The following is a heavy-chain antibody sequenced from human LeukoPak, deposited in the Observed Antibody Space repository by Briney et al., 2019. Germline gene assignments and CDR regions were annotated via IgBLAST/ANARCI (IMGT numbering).Heavy chain of an antibody. J-gene: IGHJ3*02. CDR1: GGSISSGSYY. CDR2: IYTSGST. V-gene: IGHV4-61*02. Sequence: PSENLSLTCTVSGGSISSGSYYWSWIRQPAGKGLEWIGRIYTSGSTNYNPSLKSRVTISVDTSKNQFSLKLSSVTAADTAVYYCARAPLGGGPIDAFDIWGQGTMVTVSS. D-gene: IGHD1-26*01. CDR3: ARAPLGGGPIDAFDI.